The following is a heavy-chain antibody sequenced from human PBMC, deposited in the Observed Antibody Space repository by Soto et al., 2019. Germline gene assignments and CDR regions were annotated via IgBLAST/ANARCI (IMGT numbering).Heavy chain of an antibody. CDR2: IYYSGST. CDR3: ARGLSTVTPYFDY. J-gene: IGHJ4*02. Sequence: PSETLSLTCTISGGSITNYYWSWIRQPPGKGLEWIGYIYYSGSTYYNPSLKSRVTISVDTSKNQFSLKLSSVTAADTAVYYCARGLSTVTPYFDYWGQGTLVTV. V-gene: IGHV4-59*12. CDR1: GGSITNYY. D-gene: IGHD4-17*01.